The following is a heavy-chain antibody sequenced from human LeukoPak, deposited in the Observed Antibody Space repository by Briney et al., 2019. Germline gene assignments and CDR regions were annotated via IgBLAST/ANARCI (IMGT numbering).Heavy chain of an antibody. CDR1: GFTFSSYE. J-gene: IGHJ6*03. CDR3: ARDYGYSYAYYYYYYMDV. Sequence: GGSLRLSCAASGFTFSSYEMNWVRQAPGKGLEWVSYISSSGNTIHYADSVKGRFTISRDNAENSLYLQMNSLRAEDTAVYYCARDYGYSYAYYYYYYMDVWGKGTTVTVSS. CDR2: ISSSGNTI. D-gene: IGHD5-18*01. V-gene: IGHV3-48*03.